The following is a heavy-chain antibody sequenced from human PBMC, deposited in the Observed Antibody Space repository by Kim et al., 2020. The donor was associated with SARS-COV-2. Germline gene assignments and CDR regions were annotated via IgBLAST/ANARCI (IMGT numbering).Heavy chain of an antibody. D-gene: IGHD5-18*01. J-gene: IGHJ4*02. CDR1: GFTFSNAW. Sequence: GGSLRLSCAASGFTFSNAWMSWVRQAPGKGLEWVGRIKSKTDGGTTDYAAPVKGRFTISRDDSKNTLYLQMNSLKTEDTAVYYCTTDWSGHVDTAMGHPDGDYWGQGTLVTVSS. CDR2: IKSKTDGGTT. CDR3: TTDWSGHVDTAMGHPDGDY. V-gene: IGHV3-15*01.